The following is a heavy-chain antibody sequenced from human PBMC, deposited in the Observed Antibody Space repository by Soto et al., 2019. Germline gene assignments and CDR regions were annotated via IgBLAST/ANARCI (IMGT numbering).Heavy chain of an antibody. J-gene: IGHJ4*02. Sequence: SETLSLTCAVYGGSFSGYYWSWIRQPPGKGLEWIGEINHSGSTNYNPSLKSRVTISVDTSKNQFSLKLSSVTAADTAVYYCARTAPTAMVFDYWGQGTLVTVSS. V-gene: IGHV4-34*01. D-gene: IGHD5-18*01. CDR2: INHSGST. CDR1: GGSFSGYY. CDR3: ARTAPTAMVFDY.